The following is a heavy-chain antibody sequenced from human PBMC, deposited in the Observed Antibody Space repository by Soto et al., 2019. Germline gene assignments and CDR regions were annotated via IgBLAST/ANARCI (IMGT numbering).Heavy chain of an antibody. CDR3: ARSMTTVTTIDY. CDR2: IYHSGST. Sequence: SETLSLTCAVSGGSISSGGYSWSWIRQPPGKGLEWIGYIYHSGSTYYNPSLKSRVTISVDRSKNQFSLKLSSVTAADTAVYYCARSMTTVTTIDYWGQGTLVTVSS. V-gene: IGHV4-30-2*01. J-gene: IGHJ4*02. D-gene: IGHD4-17*01. CDR1: GGSISSGGYS.